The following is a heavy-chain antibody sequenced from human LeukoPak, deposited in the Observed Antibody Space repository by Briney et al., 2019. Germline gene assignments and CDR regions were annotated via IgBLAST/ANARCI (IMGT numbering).Heavy chain of an antibody. D-gene: IGHD3-22*01. V-gene: IGHV1-69*05. CDR2: FMPIFGTA. CDR1: GGTFSNYA. CDR3: ARGESYTSSGYYY. J-gene: IGHJ4*02. Sequence: GASVKVSCKASGGTFSNYAISWVRQAPGQGLEWMGRFMPIFGTANHAQKFQGRVTITTDESTTTAYMELSSLKSEDTAVYYCARGESYTSSGYYYWGQGTLVTVSS.